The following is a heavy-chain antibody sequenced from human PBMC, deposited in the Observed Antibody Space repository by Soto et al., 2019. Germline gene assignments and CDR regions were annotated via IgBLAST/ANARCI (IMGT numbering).Heavy chain of an antibody. D-gene: IGHD3-22*01. V-gene: IGHV4-39*01. J-gene: IGHJ4*02. Sequence: PSETLSLTCTVSGDSITSNSYFWAWIRQPPGKGLEWIGSIYYSGSTYHNPSLKSRVTISVDRSNNQFSLKLTSVTAADTAVYYCMLGSGWKDFDYWGQGTLVTVSS. CDR1: GDSITSNSYF. CDR2: IYYSGST. CDR3: MLGSGWKDFDY.